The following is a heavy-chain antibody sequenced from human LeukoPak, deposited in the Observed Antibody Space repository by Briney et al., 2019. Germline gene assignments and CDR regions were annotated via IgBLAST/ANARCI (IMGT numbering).Heavy chain of an antibody. D-gene: IGHD6-19*01. J-gene: IGHJ6*02. CDR3: AGAFAALAVAARDCYYYYGMDV. CDR1: GGSISSYY. CDR2: IYYSGST. Sequence: SETLSLTCTVSGGSISSYYWSWIRQPPGKGLEWIGYIYYSGSTNYNPSLKSRVTISVDTSKNQFSLKLSSVTAADTAVYYCAGAFAALAVAARDCYYYYGMDVWGQGTTVTVSS. V-gene: IGHV4-59*08.